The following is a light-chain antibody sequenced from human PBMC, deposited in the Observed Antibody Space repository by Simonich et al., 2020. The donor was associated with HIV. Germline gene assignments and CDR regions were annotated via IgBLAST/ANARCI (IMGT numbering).Light chain of an antibody. J-gene: IGKJ1*01. V-gene: IGKV1-39*01. CDR3: QQSYSTPPT. Sequence: DIQMTQSPSSLSASVGNRVTITCRASQSIRSYLNWYQQKPGKAPKLLIYAASSLQSGVPSRFSGSGSGTDFTLTISSLQPEDFATYYCQQSYSTPPTFGLGTKVEIK. CDR1: QSIRSY. CDR2: AAS.